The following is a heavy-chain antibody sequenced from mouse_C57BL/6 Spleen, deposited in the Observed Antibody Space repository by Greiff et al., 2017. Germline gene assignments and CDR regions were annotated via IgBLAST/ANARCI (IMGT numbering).Heavy chain of an antibody. CDR2: IYPGDGDT. Sequence: QVQLKQSGAELVKPGASVKISCKASGYAFSSYWMNWVKQRPGKGLEWIGQIYPGDGDTNYNGKFKGKATLTADKSSSTAYMQLSSLTSEDAAVYFCAGDYDYDGDWRDFDVWGTGTTVTVSS. J-gene: IGHJ1*03. CDR3: AGDYDYDGDWRDFDV. CDR1: GYAFSSYW. V-gene: IGHV1-80*01. D-gene: IGHD2-4*01.